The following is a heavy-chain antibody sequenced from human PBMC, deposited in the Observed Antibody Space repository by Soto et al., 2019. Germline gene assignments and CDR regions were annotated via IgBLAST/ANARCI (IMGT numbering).Heavy chain of an antibody. D-gene: IGHD2-15*01. CDR1: GFTFNTYR. CDR3: AREEPALDCHGASCSIPRFAY. CDR2: IKEDGSER. Sequence: EVLFVESGGGLVQPGGSLRLSCAASGFTFNTYRMTWVRQAPGKGLEWVANIKEDGSERFYEDSVKGRFTISRDNTKNSLFLQINSLRVEDTAVYYCAREEPALDCHGASCSIPRFAYWGQGTLVTVSS. J-gene: IGHJ4*02. V-gene: IGHV3-7*01.